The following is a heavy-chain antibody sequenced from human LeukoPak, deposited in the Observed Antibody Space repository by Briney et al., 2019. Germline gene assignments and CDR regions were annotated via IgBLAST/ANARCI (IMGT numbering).Heavy chain of an antibody. V-gene: IGHV4-61*05. CDR1: GGSISSSSYY. Sequence: SETLSLTCTVSGGSISSSSYYWSWIRQPPGKGLEWIGYIYYSGSTNYNPSLKSRVTISVDTSKNQFSLKLSSVTAADTAVYYCARHDSSGYYLSNNWGQGTLVTVSS. D-gene: IGHD3-22*01. CDR3: ARHDSSGYYLSNN. J-gene: IGHJ4*02. CDR2: IYYSGST.